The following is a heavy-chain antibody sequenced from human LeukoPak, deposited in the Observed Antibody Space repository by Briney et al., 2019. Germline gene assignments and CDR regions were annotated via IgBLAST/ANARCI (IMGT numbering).Heavy chain of an antibody. D-gene: IGHD5-18*01. V-gene: IGHV3-53*01. CDR3: ARAEGLWGWGDIPFDY. CDR1: GFTVSSNY. CDR2: IYSGRST. Sequence: GGSLRLSCAASGFTVSSNYMNWVRQAPGKGLEWVSVIYSGRSTYYADSVKGRFTISRDNSKNTLYLQMNSLRAEDTAVYYCARAEGLWGWGDIPFDYWGQGTLVTVSS. J-gene: IGHJ4*02.